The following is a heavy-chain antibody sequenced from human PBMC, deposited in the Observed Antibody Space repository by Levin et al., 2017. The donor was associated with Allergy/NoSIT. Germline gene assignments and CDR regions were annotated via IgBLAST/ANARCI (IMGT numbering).Heavy chain of an antibody. V-gene: IGHV1-69*04. Sequence: KISCKTSGGTFSNYAISWVRQAPGQGLEWMGRIIPLLNSADYAQKFQGRVTITADKSTSTAYMELSRLRSGDTAVYYCARDAVSYPRRGMAVSDTYYLDYWGQGTQVTVSS. CDR1: GGTFSNYA. CDR2: IIPLLNSA. J-gene: IGHJ4*02. CDR3: ARDAVSYPRRGMAVSDTYYLDY. D-gene: IGHD3-16*02.